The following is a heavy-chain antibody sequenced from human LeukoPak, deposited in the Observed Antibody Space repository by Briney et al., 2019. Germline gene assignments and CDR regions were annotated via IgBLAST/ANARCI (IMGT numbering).Heavy chain of an antibody. CDR2: IKQDGSKK. D-gene: IGHD5-24*01. V-gene: IGHV3-7*04. J-gene: IGHJ4*02. CDR3: TRVGYIHEGIDY. CDR1: GCPFSSYW. Sequence: GGSLRLSCVASGCPFSSYWMTWVRKAPGKGLEWVANIKQDGSKKSYVDSVKGRFTISRDNAKNSLYLQMNSLRAEDTAIYYCTRVGYIHEGIDYWGQGTLVTVSS.